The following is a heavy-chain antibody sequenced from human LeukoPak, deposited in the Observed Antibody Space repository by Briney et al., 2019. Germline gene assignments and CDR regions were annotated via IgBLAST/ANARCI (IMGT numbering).Heavy chain of an antibody. J-gene: IGHJ4*02. CDR2: IYYSGST. Sequence: SETLSLTCTVSGGSVSSGNYWSWFRQPPGKGLEWIGYIYYSGSTNYNPSLKSQVTMSVDTSKNQFSLKLNSVTAADTAVYYCASHKGFWGQGTLVTVSS. CDR3: ASHKGF. CDR1: GGSVSSGNY. V-gene: IGHV4-61*01.